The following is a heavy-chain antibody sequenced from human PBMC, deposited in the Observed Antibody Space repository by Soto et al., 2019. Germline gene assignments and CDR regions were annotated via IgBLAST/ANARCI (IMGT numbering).Heavy chain of an antibody. J-gene: IGHJ6*02. CDR2: LIPIFGTA. CDR3: ARDTTPLMDREWFHLDDYYYVMEV. CDR1: GCTFSSYA. V-gene: IGHV1-69*06. Sequence: ASVKVSFKASGCTFSSYAISWVRPAPGQVRECIGCLIPIFGTANYAQNFQGRVTITADKSTSTSYMELISLRSEDTAVYYCARDTTPLMDREWFHLDDYYYVMEVGSQGPTVIVSS. D-gene: IGHD3-3*01.